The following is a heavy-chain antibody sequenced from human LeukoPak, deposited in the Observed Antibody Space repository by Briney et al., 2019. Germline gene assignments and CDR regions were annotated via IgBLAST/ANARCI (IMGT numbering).Heavy chain of an antibody. Sequence: SETLSLTCDVSGDFIRSYWWGWVRQPAGKGLEWIGRIYATGFTKFNPSLKSRLTISMDTSTNQLYLKLSLKLTSVTAADTAVYFCARQGYTASYYFLDFWSQGTLVTVSP. V-gene: IGHV4-4*07. CDR3: ARQGYTASYYFLDF. CDR1: GDFIRSYW. CDR2: IYATGFT. D-gene: IGHD1-26*01. J-gene: IGHJ4*02.